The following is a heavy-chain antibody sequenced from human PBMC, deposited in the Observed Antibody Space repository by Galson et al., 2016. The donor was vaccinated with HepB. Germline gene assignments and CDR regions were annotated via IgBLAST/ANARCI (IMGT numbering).Heavy chain of an antibody. J-gene: IGHJ4*02. Sequence: SLRLSCAASGFTFRTYDMHWVRQGAGKGLEWVSSIGTAGDTDYPGSVRGRFTISRENAKNSLYLQMNSLKAGDTAVYFCARGRYSGSFYFFDYWGQGTLVTVSS. CDR1: GFTFRTYD. CDR3: ARGRYSGSFYFFDY. CDR2: IGTAGDT. D-gene: IGHD1-26*01. V-gene: IGHV3-13*01.